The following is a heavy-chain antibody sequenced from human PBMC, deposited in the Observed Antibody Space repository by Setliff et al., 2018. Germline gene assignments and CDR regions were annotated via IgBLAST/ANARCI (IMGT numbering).Heavy chain of an antibody. V-gene: IGHV1-69*05. CDR3: ARATRNNFDY. J-gene: IGHJ4*02. CDR2: IIPIFGTA. CDR1: GYSFTDYY. Sequence: ASVKVSCKASGYSFTDYYMHWVRQAPGQGLEWMGGIIPIFGTANYAQKFQGRVTITTDESTSTAYMELSSLRSEDTAVYYCARATRNNFDYWGQGTLVTISS.